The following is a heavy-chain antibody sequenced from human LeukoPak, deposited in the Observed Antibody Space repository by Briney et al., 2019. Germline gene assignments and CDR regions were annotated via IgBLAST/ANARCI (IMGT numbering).Heavy chain of an antibody. Sequence: ASVKVSCKASGYTFTSYDINWVRQATGQGLERMGWMNPNSGNTGYAQTFPGRVTMTRYTSTSTAYTELSSLRSEDTAVYYCARGQGWSSGTRGYYYYMDVWGKGTTVTVP. J-gene: IGHJ6*03. CDR1: GYTFTSYD. CDR3: ARGQGWSSGTRGYYYYMDV. V-gene: IGHV1-8*01. CDR2: MNPNSGNT. D-gene: IGHD3-22*01.